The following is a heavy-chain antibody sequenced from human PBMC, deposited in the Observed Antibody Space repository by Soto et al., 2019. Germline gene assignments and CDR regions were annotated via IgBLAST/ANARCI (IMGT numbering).Heavy chain of an antibody. V-gene: IGHV3-30-3*01. Sequence: QVQLVESGGGVVQPGRSLRLSCAASGFTFSSYAMHWVRQAPGKGLEWVAVISYDGSNKYYEDSVKGRFTISIDNSNNTLYLQMNSLRAEDTAVYYCSACNWIYCGQNYYYYGMDVWCQGTTVTVSS. CDR1: GFTFSSYA. CDR2: ISYDGSNK. D-gene: IGHD1-7*01. J-gene: IGHJ6*02. CDR3: SACNWIYCGQNYYYYGMDV.